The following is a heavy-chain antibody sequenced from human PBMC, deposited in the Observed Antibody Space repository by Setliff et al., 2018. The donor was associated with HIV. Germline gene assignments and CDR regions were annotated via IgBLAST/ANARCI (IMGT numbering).Heavy chain of an antibody. Sequence: ASVKVSCKASGYTFNSYAMHWVRQAPGQRPEWMGWINTGNGNTRHSQRFHGRVTITRDTPASTAYMELSSLRSEDTAVYYCARSLGDPPYYYGSGSYDNSGYWGQGTPVTVSS. CDR2: INTGNGNT. CDR1: GYTFNSYA. V-gene: IGHV1-3*04. D-gene: IGHD3-10*01. J-gene: IGHJ4*02. CDR3: ARSLGDPPYYYGSGSYDNSGY.